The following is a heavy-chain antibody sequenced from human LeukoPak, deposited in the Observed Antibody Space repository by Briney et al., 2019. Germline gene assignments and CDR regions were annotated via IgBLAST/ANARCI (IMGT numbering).Heavy chain of an antibody. CDR1: GFTVTRYA. Sequence: PGGSLRLSCAASGFTVTRYAMSWVRQAPGEGLEWVAAINNNNNPYYADSVRGRFTISRDTSGNTLYLQMNNLRAGDTAIYYCAKDHPCSGSPAFESWGQGTLVTVSS. D-gene: IGHD6-25*01. CDR2: INNNNNP. CDR3: AKDHPCSGSPAFES. V-gene: IGHV3-23*05. J-gene: IGHJ4*02.